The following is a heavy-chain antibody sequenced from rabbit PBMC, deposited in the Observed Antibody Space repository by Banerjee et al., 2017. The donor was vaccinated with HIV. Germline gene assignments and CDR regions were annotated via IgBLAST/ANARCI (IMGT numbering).Heavy chain of an antibody. J-gene: IGHJ4*01. D-gene: IGHD6-1*01. CDR1: GFSFSSSYY. CDR3: ARRSYYTYGYAGYAYAFNL. Sequence: QEQLEESGGDLVKPEGSLTLTCTASGFSFSSSYYMYWVRQAPGKGLEWIACIYAGSSGSTYYASWAKGRFTISRSTSLNTVTLQMTSLTAADTATYFCARRSYYTYGYAGYAYAFNLWGPGTLVTVS. V-gene: IGHV1S45*01. CDR2: IYAGSSGST.